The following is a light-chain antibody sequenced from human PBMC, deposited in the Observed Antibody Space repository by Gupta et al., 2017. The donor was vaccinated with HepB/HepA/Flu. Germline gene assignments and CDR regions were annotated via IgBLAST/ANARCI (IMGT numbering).Light chain of an antibody. CDR2: GNS. CDR3: QSYDSSLSVV. V-gene: IGLV1-40*01. CDR1: SSNIGAGYD. Sequence: QSVLTQPPSVSGAPGQRVTISCTGSSSNIGAGYDVHWFQQLPGTAPKLLIYGNSKRPPGVPDRFSGSKSGTSASLAITGRQAEDEADYYCQSYDSSLSVVFGGGTKLTVL. J-gene: IGLJ2*01.